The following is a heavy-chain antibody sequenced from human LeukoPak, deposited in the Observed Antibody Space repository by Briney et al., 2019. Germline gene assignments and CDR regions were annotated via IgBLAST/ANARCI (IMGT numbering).Heavy chain of an antibody. Sequence: GGSLRLSCAASGFTVSNNYMDWVRQAPGNGLEWVSAISGSGGSTYYADSVKGRFTISRDNSKNTLYLQMNSLRAEDTAVYYCAKDRGNPYYDFWSGSRGYHGMDVWGQGTTVTVSS. CDR1: GFTVSNNY. CDR3: AKDRGNPYYDFWSGSRGYHGMDV. V-gene: IGHV3-23*01. D-gene: IGHD3-3*01. CDR2: ISGSGGST. J-gene: IGHJ6*02.